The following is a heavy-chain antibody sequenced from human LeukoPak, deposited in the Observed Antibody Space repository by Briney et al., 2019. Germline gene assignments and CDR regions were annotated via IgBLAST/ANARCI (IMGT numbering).Heavy chain of an antibody. V-gene: IGHV1-8*01. Sequence: ASVKVSCKASGYSFTSHDINWVRQATGQGLEWMGWMSPNSGDTGYAQKFQGRVTMTSDSSISTAYMELSSLRSEDTAIYYCVRTPPNWGFDYWGQGTLVTVSS. CDR1: GYSFTSHD. J-gene: IGHJ4*02. CDR3: VRTPPNWGFDY. D-gene: IGHD7-27*01. CDR2: MSPNSGDT.